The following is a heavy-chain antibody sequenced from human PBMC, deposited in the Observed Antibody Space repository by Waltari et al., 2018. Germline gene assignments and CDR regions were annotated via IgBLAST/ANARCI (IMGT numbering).Heavy chain of an antibody. CDR2: ISGSGYAA. CDR3: ATGGWGFYFDY. D-gene: IGHD7-27*01. CDR1: GFSFRSSA. Sequence: LGSGGGLVQPGESLRLSCAASGFSFRSSAMSWVRQAPGKGLEWVSYISGSGYAADYADSVKGRFTISRDNAKNSLFLQMNSLTTEDTAVYYCATGGWGFYFDYWGQGTLLTVSS. J-gene: IGHJ4*02. V-gene: IGHV3-48*03.